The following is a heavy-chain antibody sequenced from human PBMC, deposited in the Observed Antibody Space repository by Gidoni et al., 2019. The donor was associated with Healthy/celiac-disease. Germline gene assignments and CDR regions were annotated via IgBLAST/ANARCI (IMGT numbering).Heavy chain of an antibody. CDR3: AHVYFRGFTAAPYFDS. J-gene: IGHJ4*02. CDR1: GFSLSSNGVG. CDR2: ISYDNDD. Sequence: QITLRESGPTLVKPRQTLTLTCSLSGFSLSSNGVGVGWIRQPPGKALEWLAIISYDNDDRYSPSLETRLTITKDTSKNEVVLTMTNMDPVDTATYYRAHVYFRGFTAAPYFDSWGQGIQVTVSS. D-gene: IGHD2-2*01. V-gene: IGHV2-5*02.